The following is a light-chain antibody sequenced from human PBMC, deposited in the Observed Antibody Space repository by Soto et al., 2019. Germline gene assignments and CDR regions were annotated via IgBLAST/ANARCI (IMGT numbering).Light chain of an antibody. CDR2: DAS. CDR3: QQYDNLSIT. Sequence: DIQMTQSPSPLSASVGDRVTITCQASQDISTNLNWYQQKPGKAPKLLIRDASNLEPGVPSRFSGSGSGTDFTFTISSLLPEDFATYYCQQYDNLSITFGPGTKVDLK. V-gene: IGKV1-33*01. CDR1: QDISTN. J-gene: IGKJ3*01.